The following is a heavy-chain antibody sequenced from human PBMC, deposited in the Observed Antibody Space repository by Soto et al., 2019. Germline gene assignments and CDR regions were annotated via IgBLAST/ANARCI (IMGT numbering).Heavy chain of an antibody. D-gene: IGHD2-8*02. CDR1: GFTFDDYA. J-gene: IGHJ3*02. CDR2: ISWNSGSI. Sequence: EVQLVESGGGLVQPGRSLRLSCAASGFTFDDYAMYWVRQAPGMGLEWVSGISWNSGSIDYADSAKGRFTISRDNAKSSLYLQMNSLRAEDTALYYSAKDKDWTGKMSGAFDIWGQGSMVTVSS. V-gene: IGHV3-9*01. CDR3: AKDKDWTGKMSGAFDI.